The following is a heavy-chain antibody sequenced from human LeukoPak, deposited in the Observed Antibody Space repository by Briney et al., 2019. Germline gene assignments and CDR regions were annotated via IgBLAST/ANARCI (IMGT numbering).Heavy chain of an antibody. CDR3: ARPTTAAPAFDI. Sequence: GASVKVSCKASGYTFTGYYMHWVRQAPGQGLEWMGWISAYNGNTNYAQKLQGRVTMTTDTSTSTAYMELRSLRSDDTAVYYCARPTTAAPAFDIWGQGTMVTVSS. V-gene: IGHV1-18*04. CDR1: GYTFTGYY. J-gene: IGHJ3*02. CDR2: ISAYNGNT. D-gene: IGHD2-2*01.